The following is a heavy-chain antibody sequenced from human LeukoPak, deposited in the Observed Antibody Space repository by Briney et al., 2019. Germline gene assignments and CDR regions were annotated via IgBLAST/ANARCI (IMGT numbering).Heavy chain of an antibody. CDR1: GFTFSRYG. J-gene: IGHJ4*02. CDR3: AKDLSPDPLWPKPDY. CDR2: ISYDGSNR. Sequence: GRSLRLSSAASGFTFSRYGMHWVRQAPDKGLEWVAVISYDGSNRYYADSVKGRFTISRDNSKNTLYLQMNSLRAEDTAVYFCAKDLSPDPLWPKPDYWGQGTLVTVSS. D-gene: IGHD3-10*01. V-gene: IGHV3-30*18.